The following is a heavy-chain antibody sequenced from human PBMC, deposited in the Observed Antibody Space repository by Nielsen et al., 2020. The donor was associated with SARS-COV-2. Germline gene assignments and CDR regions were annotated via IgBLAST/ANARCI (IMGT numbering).Heavy chain of an antibody. J-gene: IGHJ4*02. V-gene: IGHV3-23*01. Sequence: GGSLRLSCAASGFTFSSYAMSWVRQAPGKGLEWVSAISGSGGSTSYAQKFQGRVTMTRDTSTSTVYMELSSLRSEDTAVYYCASSSWYRGFFDYWGQGTLVTVSS. CDR1: GFTFSSYA. CDR3: ASSSWYRGFFDY. CDR2: ISGSGGST. D-gene: IGHD6-13*01.